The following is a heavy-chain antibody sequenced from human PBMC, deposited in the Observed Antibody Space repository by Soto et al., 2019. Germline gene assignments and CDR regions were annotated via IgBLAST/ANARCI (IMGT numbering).Heavy chain of an antibody. J-gene: IGHJ4*02. V-gene: IGHV3-33*01. D-gene: IGHD3-22*01. Sequence: SGGSLRLSCAASGFTLSNYGMHWVRQAPGKGLDWVAVMWSDGTTKFYADSVKGRFTLSRGNSKNTLYLQTDSLRAEDTAVYYCARDPYDNSGSYFNAPLDYWGQGTLVTVSS. CDR2: MWSDGTTK. CDR3: ARDPYDNSGSYFNAPLDY. CDR1: GFTLSNYG.